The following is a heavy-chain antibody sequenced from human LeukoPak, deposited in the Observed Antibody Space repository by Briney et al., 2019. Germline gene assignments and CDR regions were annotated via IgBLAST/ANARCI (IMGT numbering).Heavy chain of an antibody. V-gene: IGHV3-30*02. CDR2: IGNDGRDQ. J-gene: IGHJ4*02. D-gene: IGHD7-27*01. CDR1: GFTFSGHA. Sequence: GGSLRLSCAASGFTFSGHAMHWVRQTPGVVLEWVAIIGNDGRDQHYSESVKGRFTISRDNSKNTLFLQLNSLRPEDTALYLCARDLMWGFDYWGQGTLVTVSS. CDR3: ARDLMWGFDY.